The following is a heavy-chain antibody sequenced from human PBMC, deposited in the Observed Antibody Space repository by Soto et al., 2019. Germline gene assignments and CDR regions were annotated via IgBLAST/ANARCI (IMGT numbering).Heavy chain of an antibody. CDR2: MNPNSGNT. CDR3: ARAPRGGYCSSTSCYPNWFDP. CDR1: GYTFTSYD. D-gene: IGHD2-2*01. Sequence: ASVKVSCKASGYTFTSYDINWVRQATGQGLEWMGWMNPNSGNTGYAQKFQGRVTMTRNTSISTAYMELSSLRPEDTAVYYCARAPRGGYCSSTSCYPNWFDPWGQGTLVTVSS. V-gene: IGHV1-8*01. J-gene: IGHJ5*02.